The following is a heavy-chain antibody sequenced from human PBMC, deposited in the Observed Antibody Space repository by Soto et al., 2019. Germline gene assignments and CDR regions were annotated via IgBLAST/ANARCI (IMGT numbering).Heavy chain of an antibody. V-gene: IGHV3-23*01. J-gene: IGHJ4*02. CDR1: GFTFSSYD. CDR2: ITDSGATT. Sequence: GGSLRLSCAASGFTFSSYDMHWVRQAPGKGLEWVSSITDSGATTYYADSVKGRFTLSRDNSKNTLYLQMNSLRAEDTAIYYCAKEGFAAGTYFDYWGQGTLVTVSS. CDR3: AKEGFAAGTYFDY. D-gene: IGHD6-13*01.